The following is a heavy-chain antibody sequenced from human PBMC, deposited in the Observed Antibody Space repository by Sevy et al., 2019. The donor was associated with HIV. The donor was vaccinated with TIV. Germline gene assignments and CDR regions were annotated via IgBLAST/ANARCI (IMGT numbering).Heavy chain of an antibody. CDR3: ACGTGTSDFDH. V-gene: IGHV3-15*01. CDR2: IKSKTDSGTR. J-gene: IGHJ4*02. Sequence: GGSLRLSCATSGFTFSDAWMNWVRQAPGKGLEWVARIKSKTDSGTRDFAVPVKGRFTISRDDSKNTVYLQMTSLKDEDTGVYFCACGTGTSDFDHWRQGTLVTVSS. CDR1: GFTFSDAW. D-gene: IGHD1-1*01.